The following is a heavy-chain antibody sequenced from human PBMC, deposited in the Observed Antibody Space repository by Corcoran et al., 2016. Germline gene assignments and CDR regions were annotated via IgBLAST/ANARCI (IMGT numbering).Heavy chain of an antibody. CDR1: GFTFSRFW. D-gene: IGHD5-18*01. Sequence: EMQLVESGGGLVQPGGSLRHSCAASGFTFSRFWMSWVRQAPGKGLEWVANIKQDGSEKYYVDSVKGRFTISRDNAKNSLYRQMNSLRAEDTAVYYCGRDLASDTLGYWGQGTLVTVSS. CDR3: GRDLASDTLGY. J-gene: IGHJ4*02. CDR2: IKQDGSEK. V-gene: IGHV3-7*01.